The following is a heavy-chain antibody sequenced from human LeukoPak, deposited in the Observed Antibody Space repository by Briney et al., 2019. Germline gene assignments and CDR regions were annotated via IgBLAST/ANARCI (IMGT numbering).Heavy chain of an antibody. CDR2: INPNSGDT. D-gene: IGHD3-9*01. CDR1: GYTFTDYY. CDR3: ARGHDNTGYNYFDY. V-gene: IGHV1-2*02. J-gene: IGHJ4*02. Sequence: GASVKVSCKASGYTFTDYYIHWVRQAPGQGLERMGWINPNSGDTNYAQKFQGRVTMTRDTSIATTYMDLSSLMSDDTAVYYCARGHDNTGYNYFDYWGQGTLVTVSS.